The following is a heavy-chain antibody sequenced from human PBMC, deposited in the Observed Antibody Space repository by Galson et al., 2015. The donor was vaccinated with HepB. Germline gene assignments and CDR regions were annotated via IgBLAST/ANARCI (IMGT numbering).Heavy chain of an antibody. J-gene: IGHJ2*01. CDR1: GFTFSSYS. V-gene: IGHV3-48*04. CDR3: ARDLTGYSSTWRRYWFFDL. CDR2: ISSSSTNT. Sequence: SLRLSCAASGFTFSSYSMNWVRQAPGQGPEWVAFISSSSTNTYYADSVQGRFTITTDAAKNSLYLQMNSLRAEDTAVYYCARDLTGYSSTWRRYWFFDLWGRGTLVTVSS. D-gene: IGHD6-13*01.